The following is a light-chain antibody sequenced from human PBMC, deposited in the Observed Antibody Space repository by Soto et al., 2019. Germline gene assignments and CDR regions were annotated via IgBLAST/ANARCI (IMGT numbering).Light chain of an antibody. V-gene: IGLV2-14*01. Sequence: QSVLTQPASVSGSPGQSITISCTGTSSDIGSYNYVTWYQQFPGKTPKLIIYEVRNRPSGVSFRFSGSKSGNTASLTISGLQAEDEADYYCISYRGSDTSEVFGTGTKVTVL. CDR3: ISYRGSDTSEV. CDR1: SSDIGSYNY. J-gene: IGLJ1*01. CDR2: EVR.